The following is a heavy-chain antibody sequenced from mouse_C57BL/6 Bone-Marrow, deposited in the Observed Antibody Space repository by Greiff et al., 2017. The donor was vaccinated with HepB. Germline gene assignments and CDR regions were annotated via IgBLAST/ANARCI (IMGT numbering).Heavy chain of an antibody. CDR2: IDPENGDT. V-gene: IGHV14-4*01. Sequence: VQLQQSGAELVRPGASVKLSCTASGFNIKDDYMHWVKQRPEQGLEWIGWIDPENGDTEYASKFQGKATITADTSSNTAYLQLSSLTSEDTAVYYCTTYHPYYFDYWGQGTTLTVSS. CDR1: GFNIKDDY. CDR3: TTYHPYYFDY. J-gene: IGHJ2*01.